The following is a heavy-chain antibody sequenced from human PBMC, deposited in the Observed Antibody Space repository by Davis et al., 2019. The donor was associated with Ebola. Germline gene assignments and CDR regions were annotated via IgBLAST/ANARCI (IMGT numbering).Heavy chain of an antibody. CDR2: INPSGGST. V-gene: IGHV1-46*01. CDR1: GYTFTSYY. D-gene: IGHD3-22*01. J-gene: IGHJ3*02. CDR3: AIHYYYDRAAFDI. Sequence: ASVKVPCKASGYTFTSYYMHWVRQAPGQGLEWMGIINPSGGSTSYAQKFQGRVTITADESTSTAYMELSSLRSEDTAVYYCAIHYYYDRAAFDIWGQGTMVTVSS.